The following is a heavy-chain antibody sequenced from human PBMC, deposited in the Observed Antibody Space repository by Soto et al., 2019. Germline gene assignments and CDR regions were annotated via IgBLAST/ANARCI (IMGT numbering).Heavy chain of an antibody. CDR2: IIPIFGTA. J-gene: IGHJ6*02. Sequence: SVKVSCKASGGTFSSYAISWVRQAPGQGLEWMGGIIPIFGTANYAQKFQGRVTITADESTSTAYMELSSLRSEDTAVYYCARDMMIAARPDYFYYYGMDVSGQGTTVTVSS. CDR1: GGTFSSYA. CDR3: ARDMMIAARPDYFYYYGMDV. V-gene: IGHV1-69*13. D-gene: IGHD6-6*01.